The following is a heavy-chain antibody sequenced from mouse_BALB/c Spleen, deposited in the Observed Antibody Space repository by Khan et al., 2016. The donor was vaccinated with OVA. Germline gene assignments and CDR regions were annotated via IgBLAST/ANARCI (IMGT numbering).Heavy chain of an antibody. CDR3: TRRRGYYEAYYMDY. J-gene: IGHJ4*01. D-gene: IGHD2-3*01. Sequence: VQLQQSGAELVKPGASVKLSCTASGFTIKDTYIHWVKQRPEQGLAWIGRIDPANGNTKYDPKFLGKATLTADTSSNTAYLQRSRLTSEDAAVYYWTRRRGYYEAYYMDYWGQGTSVTVSA. CDR2: IDPANGNT. CDR1: GFTIKDTY. V-gene: IGHV14-3*02.